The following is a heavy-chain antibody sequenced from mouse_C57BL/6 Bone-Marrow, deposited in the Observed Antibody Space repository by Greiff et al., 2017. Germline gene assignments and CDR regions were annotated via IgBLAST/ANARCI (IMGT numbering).Heavy chain of an antibody. D-gene: IGHD2-3*01. CDR3: ARHYDCSGGYYYAMDY. CDR1: EYEFPSHD. J-gene: IGHJ4*01. CDR2: INSDGGST. Sequence: EVQLVESGGGLVQPGESLKLSCESNEYEFPSHDMSWVRKTPEKRLELVAAINSDGGSTYYPDTMERRFIISRDNTKKTLYLQMSSLRSEDTALYYCARHYDCSGGYYYAMDYWGQGTSVTVSS. V-gene: IGHV5-2*01.